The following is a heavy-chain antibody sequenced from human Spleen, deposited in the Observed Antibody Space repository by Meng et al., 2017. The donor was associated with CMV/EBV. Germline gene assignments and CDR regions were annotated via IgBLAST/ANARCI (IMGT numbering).Heavy chain of an antibody. J-gene: IGHJ6*02. CDR3: ARDRHPHYDFWSGYQYYYYGMDV. CDR1: GFTFSSYD. Sequence: GESLKISCAASGFTFSSYDMHWVRQATGKGLEWVSAIGTAGDTYYPGSVKGRFTISRDNAKNSLYLQMNSLRAEDTAVYYCARDRHPHYDFWSGYQYYYYGMDVWGQGTTVTVSS. V-gene: IGHV3-13*01. CDR2: IGTAGDT. D-gene: IGHD3-3*01.